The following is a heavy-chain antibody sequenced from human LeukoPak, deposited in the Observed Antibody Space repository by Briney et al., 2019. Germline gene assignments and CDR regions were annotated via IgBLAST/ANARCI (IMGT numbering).Heavy chain of an antibody. CDR2: INWNGGST. CDR1: GFTFDDYG. CDR3: ARDFDYGDYYYYYMDV. V-gene: IGHV3-20*04. D-gene: IGHD4-17*01. J-gene: IGHJ6*03. Sequence: GGSLRLSCAASGFTFDDYGMSWVRQAPGKGLEWVSGINWNGGSTGYADSVKGRFTISRDNAKNSLYLQMNSLRAEDTALYYCARDFDYGDYYYYYMDVWGKGTTVTVSS.